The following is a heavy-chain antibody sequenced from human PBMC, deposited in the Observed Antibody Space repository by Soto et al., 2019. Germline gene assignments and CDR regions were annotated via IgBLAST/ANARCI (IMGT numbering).Heavy chain of an antibody. CDR1: GGAISSGGHH. D-gene: IGHD3-3*01. CDR2: TFHSGST. V-gene: IGHV4-31*03. CDR3: ARGGVVTRNFDS. Sequence: QVHLQESGPGLVKPSQTLSLTCNVSGGAISSGGHHWSWIRQYPGKGLEWIGHTFHSGSTNYNPSLQSRLTISVDTSKNQFSLHLISVTAADTAVYFCARGGVVTRNFDSWGQGTLVTVSS. J-gene: IGHJ4*02.